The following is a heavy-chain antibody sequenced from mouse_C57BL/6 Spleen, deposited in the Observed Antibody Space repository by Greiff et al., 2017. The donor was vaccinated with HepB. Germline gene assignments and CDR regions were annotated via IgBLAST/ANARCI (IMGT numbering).Heavy chain of an antibody. J-gene: IGHJ2*01. V-gene: IGHV1-81*01. D-gene: IGHD1-1*01. CDR1: GYTFTSYG. CDR2: IYPRSGNT. CDR3: ARSTTVVATEYFDY. Sequence: VQLQQSGAELARPGASVKLSCKASGYTFTSYGISWVKQRTGQGLEWIGEIYPRSGNTYYNEKFKGKATLTADKSSSTAYMELRSLTSEDSAVYFCARSTTVVATEYFDYWGQGTTLTVSS.